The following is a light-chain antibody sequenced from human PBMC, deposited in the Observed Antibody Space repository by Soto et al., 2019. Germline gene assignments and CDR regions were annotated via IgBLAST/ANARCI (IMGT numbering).Light chain of an antibody. CDR1: QSVSSN. J-gene: IGKJ3*01. V-gene: IGKV3-11*01. Sequence: TQSPATLSVSPGERATLSCRASQSVSSNYAWCQQPTAEAPRILLYGAASRATGSPDRFSGSGSGTDFTLTISSLEPEDFAVYYCQQRSNWPGTFGPGTKVDIK. CDR2: GAA. CDR3: QQRSNWPGT.